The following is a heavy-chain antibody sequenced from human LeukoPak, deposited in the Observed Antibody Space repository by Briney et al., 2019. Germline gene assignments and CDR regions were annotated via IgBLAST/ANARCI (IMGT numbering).Heavy chain of an antibody. CDR3: ARGGRAAFDI. CDR2: IKQDGSEK. D-gene: IGHD3-16*01. Sequence: GGSLRLSCAASGFTFSSYSMSWVRQAPGKGLEWVANIKQDGSEKYYVDSVKGRFTISRDNAKNSLYLQMNSLRAEDTAVYYCARGGRAAFDIWGQGTMVTVSS. CDR1: GFTFSSYS. V-gene: IGHV3-7*01. J-gene: IGHJ3*02.